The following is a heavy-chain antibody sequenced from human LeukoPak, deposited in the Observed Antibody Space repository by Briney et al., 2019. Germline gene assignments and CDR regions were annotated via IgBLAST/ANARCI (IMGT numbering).Heavy chain of an antibody. D-gene: IGHD1-26*01. V-gene: IGHV4-59*01. CDR2: IYYSGST. CDR3: ASGSQQPSGSYFDY. J-gene: IGHJ4*02. Sequence: KPSETLSLTCTVSGGSISSYYWSWIRQPPGKGLEWIGYIYYSGSTNYNPSLKSRVTISVDTSKNQFSLKLSSVTAADTAVYYCASGSQQPSGSYFDYWGQGTLVTVSS. CDR1: GGSISSYY.